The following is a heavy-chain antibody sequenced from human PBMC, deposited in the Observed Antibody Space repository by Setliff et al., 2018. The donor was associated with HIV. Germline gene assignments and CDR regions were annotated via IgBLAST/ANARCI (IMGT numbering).Heavy chain of an antibody. V-gene: IGHV1-69*13. CDR3: ARGSLLRRTVSNLFETVDYWDYYLDV. CDR1: GGTFKNDV. D-gene: IGHD4-17*01. Sequence: ASVKVSCKASGGTFKNDVISWVRQAPGQGLEWMGGITPVFVTATYAQKFQGRVTIIPDESTSTAYMEISNLRSEDTAVYYCARGSLLRRTVSNLFETVDYWDYYLDVWGKGTTVTVSS. J-gene: IGHJ6*03. CDR2: ITPVFVTA.